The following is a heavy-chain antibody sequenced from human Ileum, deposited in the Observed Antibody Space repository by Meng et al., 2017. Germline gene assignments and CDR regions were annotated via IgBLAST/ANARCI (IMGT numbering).Heavy chain of an antibody. CDR3: AKPYY. CDR1: GFTFSSDA. V-gene: IGHV3-23*01. J-gene: IGHJ4*02. Sequence: EVQLLESGGCVVLPGGALRLSCAASGFTFSSDARSWVRQAPGKGLEWVSTISGSGGSTYYADSVKGRFTISRDNSKNTLYLQVNSLRAEDTAVYYCAKPYYWGQGTLVTVSS. CDR2: ISGSGGST.